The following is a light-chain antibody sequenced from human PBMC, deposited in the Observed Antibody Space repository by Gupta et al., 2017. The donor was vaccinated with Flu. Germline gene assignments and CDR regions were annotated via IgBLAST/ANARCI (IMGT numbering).Light chain of an antibody. CDR3: QQDYSTPAT. V-gene: IGKV4-1*01. CDR2: WAS. J-gene: IGKJ4*01. CDR1: QSVLYSSNNKNY. Sequence: DILMTQPPDSLALSLGERATINCKCRQSVLYSSNNKNYLAWYQQKPGQPPKLLIYWASTRESGVPDRFSGSGSGTDFTLTISSLQAEDVAVYYCQQDYSTPATFGGGTKVEIK.